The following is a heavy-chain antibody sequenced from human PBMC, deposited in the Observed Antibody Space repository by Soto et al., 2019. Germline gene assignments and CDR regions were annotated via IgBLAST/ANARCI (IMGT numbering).Heavy chain of an antibody. V-gene: IGHV3-23*01. J-gene: IGHJ4*02. CDR3: AKDRAMIVVVTRPFDS. CDR2: ISGSGGST. D-gene: IGHD3-22*01. Sequence: GSLRLSCAASGFTFSSYAMSWVRQAPGKGLEWVSAISGSGGSTYYADSVKGRFTISSDNSKNTLYLQMNSLRAEDTAVYYCAKDRAMIVVVTRPFDSWGQGTLVTVSS. CDR1: GFTFSSYA.